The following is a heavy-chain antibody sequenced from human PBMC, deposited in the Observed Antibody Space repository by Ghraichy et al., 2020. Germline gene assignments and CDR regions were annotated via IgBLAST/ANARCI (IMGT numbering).Heavy chain of an antibody. V-gene: IGHV2-5*01. Sequence: SGPTLVKPTQTLTLTCTFSGFSLSTSGVGVGWIRQPPGKALEWLAFIYWNDDKRNSPSLKSRLTITKDTSKNQVVLTMSNMDPVDTATYYCAHSYEDDFWNAYRGGFFDYWGPGTLVTVSS. CDR3: AHSYEDDFWNAYRGGFFDY. J-gene: IGHJ4*02. D-gene: IGHD3-3*01. CDR1: GFSLSTSGVG. CDR2: IYWNDDK.